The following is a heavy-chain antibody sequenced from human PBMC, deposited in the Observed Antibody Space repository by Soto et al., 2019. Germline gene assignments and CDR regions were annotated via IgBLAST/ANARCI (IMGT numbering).Heavy chain of an antibody. CDR1: GYTFTGYY. Sequence: GASVKVSCKASGYTFTGYYMHWVLQAPGQGLEWMGWINPNSGGTNYAQKFQGRVTMTRDTSISTAYMELSRLRSDDTAVYYCARNRERGYSYGYWEYYYGMDVWGQGTTVTVSS. V-gene: IGHV1-2*02. CDR3: ARNRERGYSYGYWEYYYGMDV. J-gene: IGHJ6*02. D-gene: IGHD5-18*01. CDR2: INPNSGGT.